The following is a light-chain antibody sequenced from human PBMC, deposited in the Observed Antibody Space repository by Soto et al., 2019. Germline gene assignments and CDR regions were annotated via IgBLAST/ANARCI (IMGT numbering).Light chain of an antibody. CDR1: QSVGS. CDR2: GAS. V-gene: IGKV3-20*01. J-gene: IGKJ2*01. CDR3: QQYGTSRQT. Sequence: EIVLTQSPGTLSLSPGERATLSCRASQSVGSIAWYQQKPGQAPRLLIYGASSRATGIPDRFSGSGSGTDFTLTITRLEPEDLAVYYCQQYGTSRQTFGQGTKLEIK.